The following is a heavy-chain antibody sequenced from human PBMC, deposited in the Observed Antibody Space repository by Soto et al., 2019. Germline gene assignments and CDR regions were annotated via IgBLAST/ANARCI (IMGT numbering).Heavy chain of an antibody. Sequence: GASVKVSCKASGYTFTSYGISWVRQAPGQGLEWMGWISAYNGNTNYAQKLQGRVTMTTDTSTSTAYMELRSLRSDDTAVYYCARVVMGIAARSFIPGDPWGQGTLVTVSS. J-gene: IGHJ5*02. V-gene: IGHV1-18*01. CDR2: ISAYNGNT. D-gene: IGHD6-6*01. CDR1: GYTFTSYG. CDR3: ARVVMGIAARSFIPGDP.